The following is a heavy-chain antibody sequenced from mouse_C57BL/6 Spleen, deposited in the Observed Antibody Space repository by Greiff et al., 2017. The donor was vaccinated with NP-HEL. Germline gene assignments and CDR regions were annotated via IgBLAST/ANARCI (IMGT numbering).Heavy chain of an antibody. D-gene: IGHD2-12*01. CDR3: AKLSYHDAMDY. Sequence: EVQLQQSGPELVKPGASVKIPCKASGYTFTDYYMDWVKQSPGKSLEWIGDINPTNGGTIYNQKFKGKATLPVDKSSSTAYMELRNLTSEDTSVYYCAKLSYHDAMDYWGQGTSVTVAS. CDR2: INPTNGGT. CDR1: GYTFTDYY. J-gene: IGHJ4*01. V-gene: IGHV1-18*01.